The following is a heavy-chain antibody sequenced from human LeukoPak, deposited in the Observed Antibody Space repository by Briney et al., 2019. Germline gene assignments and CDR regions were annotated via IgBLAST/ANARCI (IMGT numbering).Heavy chain of an antibody. CDR3: ARVRWKGYFDY. CDR1: GHTFTGYY. J-gene: IGHJ4*02. Sequence: ASVKASCKASGHTFTGYYMHWVRQAPGQGLEWMGWINANSGDTNYAQKFQGRVTMTRDTSISTAYMELSRLRSDDTAVYYCARVRWKGYFDYWGQGTLVTVSS. CDR2: INANSGDT. V-gene: IGHV1-2*02. D-gene: IGHD5-24*01.